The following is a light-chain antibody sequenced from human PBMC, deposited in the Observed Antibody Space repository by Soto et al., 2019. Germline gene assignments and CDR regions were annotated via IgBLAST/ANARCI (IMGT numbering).Light chain of an antibody. CDR1: QSVSMN. V-gene: IGKV3-15*01. CDR2: GAS. CDR3: QHYHNWPIT. Sequence: EIVMTQSPATLSVSPGERATLSCRASQSVSMNLAGYQQKPGQAPSLLISGASTRATGIPARFSGSGSGTEFTLTISSLQSEDFAVYYCQHYHNWPITFGQGTRLEIK. J-gene: IGKJ5*01.